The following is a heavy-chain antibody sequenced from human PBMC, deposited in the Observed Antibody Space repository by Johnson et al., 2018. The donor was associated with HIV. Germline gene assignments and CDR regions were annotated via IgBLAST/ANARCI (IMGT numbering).Heavy chain of an antibody. CDR1: GFTFSSYG. J-gene: IGHJ3*02. CDR3: AKSSNYCDSCRHAFYI. V-gene: IGHV3-30*02. D-gene: IGHD3-22*01. CDR2: IRYDGSNK. Sequence: QMLLVESGGGVVQPGGSLRLSCAASGFTFSSYGMHWVRQAPGKGLEWVAFIRYDGSNKYYADSVKGRFTISRDNSKNTLYLQMNSLRAEDTAGYYCAKSSNYCDSCRHAFYIGGQGTMVTVSS.